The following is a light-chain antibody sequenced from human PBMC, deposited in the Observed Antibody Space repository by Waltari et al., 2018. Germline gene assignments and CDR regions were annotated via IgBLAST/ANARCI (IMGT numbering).Light chain of an antibody. V-gene: IGLV2-23*03. Sequence: QSALTQPASVSGSPVLSLTISCPGFHRTVGRYYLVSWYQKHPGKAPKLLIYEGNRRPSGVSNRFSGSKSDNTASLTLSGLQAEDEADYYCCSNVGSSVFFGGGTKLTVL. CDR2: EGN. J-gene: IGLJ2*01. CDR3: CSNVGSSVF. CDR1: HRTVGRYYL.